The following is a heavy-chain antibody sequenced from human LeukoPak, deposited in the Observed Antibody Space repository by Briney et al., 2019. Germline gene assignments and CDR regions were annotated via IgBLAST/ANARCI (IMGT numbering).Heavy chain of an antibody. Sequence: PGGSLRLSCAASGFTFSSYAMSWVRQAPGKGLEWVSAISGSGGSTYYADSVKGRFTISRDNSKNALYLQMNSLRAEDTAVYYCAKPLALFGVAHYSQPVDYWGQGTLVTVSS. CDR2: ISGSGGST. CDR1: GFTFSSYA. D-gene: IGHD3-3*01. CDR3: AKPLALFGVAHYSQPVDY. J-gene: IGHJ4*02. V-gene: IGHV3-23*01.